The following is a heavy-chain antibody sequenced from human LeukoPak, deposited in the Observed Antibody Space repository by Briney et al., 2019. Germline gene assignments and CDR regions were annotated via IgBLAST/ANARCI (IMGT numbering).Heavy chain of an antibody. Sequence: SETLSLTCTVSGGSISSSSYYWGWIRQPLGKGLEWIGSIYYSGSTYYNPSLKSRVTISVDTSKNQFSLKLSSVTAADTAVYYCAESNGYSYGYFDYWGQGTLVTVSS. D-gene: IGHD5-18*01. J-gene: IGHJ4*02. V-gene: IGHV4-39*01. CDR3: AESNGYSYGYFDY. CDR1: GGSISSSSYY. CDR2: IYYSGST.